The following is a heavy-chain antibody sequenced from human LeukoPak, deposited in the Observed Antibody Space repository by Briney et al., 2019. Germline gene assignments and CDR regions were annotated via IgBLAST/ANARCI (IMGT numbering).Heavy chain of an antibody. D-gene: IGHD3-10*01. J-gene: IGHJ4*02. V-gene: IGHV1-2*02. CDR1: GYTFTSYG. Sequence: GASVKVSCKASGYTFTSYGISWVRQAPGQGLEWMGWINPNSGGTSYAQKFQGRVTMTRDTSISTAYMELSRLISDDTAVYYCARGKGMTMVQGVINYWGQGTLVTVSS. CDR2: INPNSGGT. CDR3: ARGKGMTMVQGVINY.